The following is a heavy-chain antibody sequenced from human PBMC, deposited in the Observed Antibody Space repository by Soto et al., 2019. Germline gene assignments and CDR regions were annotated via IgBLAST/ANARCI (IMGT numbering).Heavy chain of an antibody. CDR2: IYPGDSDT. V-gene: IGHV5-51*01. CDR3: ASTVYYYDSSGRVGGAFDI. CDR1: GYSFTSYW. D-gene: IGHD3-22*01. J-gene: IGHJ3*02. Sequence: PGESLKISCKGSGYSFTSYWIGWVRQMPGKGLEWMGIIYPGDSDTRYSPSFQGQVTISADKSISTAYLQWSSLKASDTAMYYCASTVYYYDSSGRVGGAFDIWGQGTMVTVSS.